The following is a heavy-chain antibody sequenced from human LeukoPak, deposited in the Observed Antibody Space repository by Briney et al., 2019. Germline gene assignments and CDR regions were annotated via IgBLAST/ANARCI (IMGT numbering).Heavy chain of an antibody. CDR1: GFTFTTYW. V-gene: IGHV3-7*01. Sequence: GGSLRLSCAASGFTFTTYWMNWVRQAPGKGLEWVASIKYDGSEKYYVDSVKGRFTISRDNAKNSLYLQMNSLGAEDSAVYYCARSYGAPDYWGQGTLVTVSS. CDR2: IKYDGSEK. D-gene: IGHD3-16*01. J-gene: IGHJ4*02. CDR3: ARSYGAPDY.